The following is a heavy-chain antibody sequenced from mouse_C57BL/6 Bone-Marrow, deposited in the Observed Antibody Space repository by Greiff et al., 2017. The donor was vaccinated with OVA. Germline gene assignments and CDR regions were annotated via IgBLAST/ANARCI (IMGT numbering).Heavy chain of an antibody. V-gene: IGHV1-7*01. Sequence: QVQLQQSGAELAKPGASVKLSCKASGYTFTSYWMHWVKQRPGQGLEWIGYINPSSGYTKYNQKFKDKATLTADKSSSTAYMQLSRLTDETSADYYCARGYYDYDGDFDYWGQGTTLTVSS. J-gene: IGHJ2*01. CDR2: INPSSGYT. CDR3: ARGYYDYDGDFDY. CDR1: GYTFTSYW. D-gene: IGHD2-4*01.